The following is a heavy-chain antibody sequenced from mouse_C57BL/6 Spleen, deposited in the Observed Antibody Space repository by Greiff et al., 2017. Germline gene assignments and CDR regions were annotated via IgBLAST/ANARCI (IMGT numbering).Heavy chain of an antibody. Sequence: EVKLQESGPGLVKPSQSLSLTCSVTGYSITSGYYWNWIRQFPGNKLEWMGYISYDGSNNYNPSLKNRISITRDTSKNQFFLKLNSVTTEDTATYYCARDFDGYYVFAYWGQGTLVTVSA. CDR2: ISYDGSN. CDR1: GYSITSGYY. D-gene: IGHD2-3*01. J-gene: IGHJ3*01. CDR3: ARDFDGYYVFAY. V-gene: IGHV3-6*01.